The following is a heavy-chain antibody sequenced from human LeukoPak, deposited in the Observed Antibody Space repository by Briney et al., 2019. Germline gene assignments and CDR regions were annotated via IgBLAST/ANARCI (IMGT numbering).Heavy chain of an antibody. CDR3: AILPTWIQLWSLDY. J-gene: IGHJ4*02. V-gene: IGHV1-2*02. CDR1: GYTFTGYY. D-gene: IGHD5-18*01. Sequence: ASVKVSCKASGYTFTGYYMHWVRQAPGQGLEWMGWINPNSGGTNYAQKFQGRVTMTRDTSISTAYMELSRLRSDDTAVYYCAILPTWIQLWSLDYWGQGTLVTVSS. CDR2: INPNSGGT.